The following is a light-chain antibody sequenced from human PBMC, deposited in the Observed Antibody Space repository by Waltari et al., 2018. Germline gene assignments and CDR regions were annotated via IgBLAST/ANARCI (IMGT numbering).Light chain of an antibody. J-gene: IGLJ3*02. CDR1: TGKVGIYNL. CDR3: CSYAGSYTWV. CDR2: DAN. V-gene: IGLV2-23*01. Sequence: PRTKPPSCSGSLGRSITIPSMGTTGKVGIYNLVSGYQQNQGKAPKSMIYDANRQPSGVSGLFSGSKSGNTASLTISGVQAEDEADYYCCSYAGSYTWVFGGGTKLTVL.